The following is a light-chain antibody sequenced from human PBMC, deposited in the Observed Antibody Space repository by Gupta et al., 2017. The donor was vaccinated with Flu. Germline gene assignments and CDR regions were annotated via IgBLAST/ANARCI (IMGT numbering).Light chain of an antibody. CDR3: SSYAGNILYV. V-gene: IGLV2-23*02. CDR1: SSDIGSYNL. J-gene: IGLJ1*01. CDR2: EVN. Sequence: QSALTQPASVSGSPGQSITISCTGTSSDIGSYNLATWYQQHPGKAPKPLFFEVNKRPSGVSNRFSGSKSDNTASLTIAGLQSEDEADYYCSSYAGNILYVFGTGTKVTVL.